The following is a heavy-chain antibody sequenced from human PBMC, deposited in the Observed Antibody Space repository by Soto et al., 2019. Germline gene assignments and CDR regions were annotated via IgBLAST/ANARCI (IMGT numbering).Heavy chain of an antibody. CDR2: ISGSGSST. CDR1: GFTFNNHA. CDR3: ARYSYAYYYYGMDV. V-gene: IGHV3-23*01. Sequence: GGSLRLSCAASGFTFNNHAMSWVRQAPGKGLEWVSAISGSGSSTYYADSVKGRFTISRDNSKNTLHLQMNSLRVEDTAVYYCARYSYAYYYYGMDVWGQGTTVTVSS. D-gene: IGHD3-16*01. J-gene: IGHJ6*02.